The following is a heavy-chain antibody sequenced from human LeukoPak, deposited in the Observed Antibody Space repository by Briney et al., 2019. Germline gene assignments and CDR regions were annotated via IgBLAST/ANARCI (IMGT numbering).Heavy chain of an antibody. D-gene: IGHD4-11*01. J-gene: IGHJ5*02. CDR3: ARDRGDDCSVCSEPIDA. CDR1: GYTFTSYA. CDR2: INTNTGNP. Sequence: ASVKVSCTASGYTFTSYAMNWVRQAPGQGLEWMGWINTNTGNPTYAQGFTGRFVFSLDTPVSTAYLQISTLKAEDTAVFYCARDRGDDCSVCSEPIDAWGQGTLVTVSS. V-gene: IGHV7-4-1*02.